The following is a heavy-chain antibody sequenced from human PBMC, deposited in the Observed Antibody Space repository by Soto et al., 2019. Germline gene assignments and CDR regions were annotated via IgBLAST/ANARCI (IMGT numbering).Heavy chain of an antibody. D-gene: IGHD2-15*01. J-gene: IGHJ4*02. Sequence: DVQLLESGGGLVQPEGSLRLSCAASGFTFSSYAMGWVRQGPGKGLEWVAAVSIGGSTHYADFVRGRFTISRDNSKNTLSLQMNSLTAEDTAVYFCEKRRGAGGHFDYWGQGALVTVSS. V-gene: IGHV3-23*01. CDR2: VSIGGST. CDR1: GFTFSSYA. CDR3: EKRRGAGGHFDY.